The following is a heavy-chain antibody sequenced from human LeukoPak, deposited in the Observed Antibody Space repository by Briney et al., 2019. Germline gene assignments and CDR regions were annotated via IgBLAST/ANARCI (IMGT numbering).Heavy chain of an antibody. CDR2: ITSKAYGGTT. CDR3: AVSTYSSGWYYFDY. V-gene: IGHV3-49*03. J-gene: IGHJ4*02. D-gene: IGHD6-19*01. Sequence: GRSLRLSCTASGFTFGDYTMSWFRQAPGKGLEWVGFITSKAYGGTTEYAASVRGGFTISRDDSKSIAYLQMNSLRAEDTAVYYCAVSTYSSGWYYFDYWGQGTLVTVSS. CDR1: GFTFGDYT.